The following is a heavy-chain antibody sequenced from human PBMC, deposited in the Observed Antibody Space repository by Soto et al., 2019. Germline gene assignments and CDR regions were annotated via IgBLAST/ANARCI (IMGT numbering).Heavy chain of an antibody. CDR3: ARDRNTIFGVVSRRYGMDV. Sequence: GASVKVSCKASGGTFSSYAISWVRQAPGQGLEWMGGIIPIFGTANYAQKFQGRVTITADESTSTAYMELSSLRSEDTAVYYCARDRNTIFGVVSRRYGMDVWGQGTTVTVSS. CDR2: IIPIFGTA. V-gene: IGHV1-69*13. J-gene: IGHJ6*02. D-gene: IGHD3-3*01. CDR1: GGTFSSYA.